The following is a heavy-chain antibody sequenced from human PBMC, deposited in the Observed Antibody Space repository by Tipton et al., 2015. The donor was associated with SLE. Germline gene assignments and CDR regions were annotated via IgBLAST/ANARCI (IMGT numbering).Heavy chain of an antibody. CDR1: GGSISSHY. CDR3: ARRTSGYAPDY. J-gene: IGHJ4*02. V-gene: IGHV4-59*11. Sequence: TLSLTCTVSGGSISSHYWSWIRQAPGKGLEWIGYISNSETTNYNPSLKSRVTISVDTSKNQFSLKLNSVTAADTAFYYCARRTSGYAPDYWGQGTLVTVSS. CDR2: ISNSETT. D-gene: IGHD5-12*01.